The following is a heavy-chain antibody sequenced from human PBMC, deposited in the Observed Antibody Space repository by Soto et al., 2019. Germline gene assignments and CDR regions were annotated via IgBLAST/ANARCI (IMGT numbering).Heavy chain of an antibody. J-gene: IGHJ4*02. V-gene: IGHV4-39*01. CDR2: IFYGGGTGVT. CDR1: GDSFSTSNYY. CDR3: ARRGGGDSLFDS. D-gene: IGHD4-17*01. Sequence: QLHLQESGPGLVKPSETLSLTCTVSGDSFSTSNYYWGWIRQPPGKGLEWIGNIFYGGGTGVTYYNPSLKSRVIISVDTSKNQFSLKLRFITAADTAFYFCARRGGGDSLFDSWGQGKLVTVSS.